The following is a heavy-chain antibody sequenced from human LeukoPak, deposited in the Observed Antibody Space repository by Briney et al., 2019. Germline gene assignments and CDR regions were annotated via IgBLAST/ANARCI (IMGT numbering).Heavy chain of an antibody. CDR2: IYYSGST. CDR1: GGSISSYC. J-gene: IGHJ4*02. D-gene: IGHD6-13*01. CDR3: ARGSRYSSSWYFGY. V-gene: IGHV4-59*01. Sequence: SETLSLTCTVSGGSISSYCWSWIRQPPGKGLDWIGYIYYSGSTNYNPSLKSRVTISLDTSKNQFSLKLSSVTAADTAVYYYARGSRYSSSWYFGYWGQGTLVTVSS.